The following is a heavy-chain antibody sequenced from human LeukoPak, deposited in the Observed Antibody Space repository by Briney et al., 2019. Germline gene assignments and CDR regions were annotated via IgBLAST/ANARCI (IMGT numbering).Heavy chain of an antibody. J-gene: IGHJ4*02. CDR2: INWNGGST. CDR3: ARSYGSGSYYFDY. V-gene: IGHV3-20*04. D-gene: IGHD3-10*01. CDR1: GFTFSSYG. Sequence: GGSLRLSCAASGFTFSSYGMSWVRQAPGKGLEWVSGINWNGGSTGYADSVKGRFTISRDNAKNSLYLQMNSLRAEDTALYYCARSYGSGSYYFDYWGQGTLVTVSS.